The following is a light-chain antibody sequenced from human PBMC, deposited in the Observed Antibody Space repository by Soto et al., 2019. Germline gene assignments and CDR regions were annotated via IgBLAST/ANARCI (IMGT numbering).Light chain of an antibody. J-gene: IGLJ1*01. CDR3: SSYAGSNNYV. CDR1: SSDVGGYNY. CDR2: AVS. V-gene: IGLV2-8*01. Sequence: SALTQPPSASGSPGQSVTISCTGTSSDVGGYNYVSWYQQYPGKAPKLMIYAVSKRPSGVPDRFSGSKSGNTASLTVSGLQAEDEADYYCSSYAGSNNYVFGSGTQLTVL.